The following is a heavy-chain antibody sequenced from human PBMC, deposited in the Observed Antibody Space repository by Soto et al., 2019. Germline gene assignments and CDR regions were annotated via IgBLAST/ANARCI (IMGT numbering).Heavy chain of an antibody. CDR1: GFTFSNAW. Sequence: GGSLRLSCAASGFTFSNAWMSWVRQAPGKGLEWVGRIKSKTDGGTTDYAAPVKGRFTISRDDSKNTLYLQMNSLKTEDTAVYYCTTDSSWELIHYYYYYMDVWGKGTTVTVSS. CDR2: IKSKTDGGTT. J-gene: IGHJ6*03. V-gene: IGHV3-15*01. CDR3: TTDSSWELIHYYYYYMDV. D-gene: IGHD3-10*01.